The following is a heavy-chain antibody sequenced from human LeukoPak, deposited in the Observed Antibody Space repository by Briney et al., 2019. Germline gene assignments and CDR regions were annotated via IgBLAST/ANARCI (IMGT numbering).Heavy chain of an antibody. J-gene: IGHJ6*03. V-gene: IGHV3-30*18. CDR1: AFTFSTYG. CDR2: ISYDGSNK. CDR3: AKGIFPYHYYYMDV. Sequence: GGSLRLTCAASAFTFSTYGMNWVRQAPDKGLEWVAVISYDGSNKYYADSVKGRFTISRDNSKNTLYLQMNSLRAEDTGVYYCAKGIFPYHYYYMDVWGKGTTVTVSS. D-gene: IGHD2-15*01.